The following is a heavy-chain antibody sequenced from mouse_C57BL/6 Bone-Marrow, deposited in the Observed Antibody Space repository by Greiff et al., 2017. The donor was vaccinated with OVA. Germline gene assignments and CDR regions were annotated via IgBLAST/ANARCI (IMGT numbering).Heavy chain of an antibody. J-gene: IGHJ4*01. CDR2: IYPRNGNT. V-gene: IGHV1-81*01. CDR3: ARWGYYRAMDY. D-gene: IGHD2-3*01. Sequence: QVQLQQSGAELAKPGASVKLSCKASGYTFTSYWISWVKQRTGQGLEWIGEIYPRNGNTNYNEKFKGKATLTADKSSSTAYMELRSLTSEDSAVYFCARWGYYRAMDYWGQGTSVTVSS. CDR1: GYTFTSYW.